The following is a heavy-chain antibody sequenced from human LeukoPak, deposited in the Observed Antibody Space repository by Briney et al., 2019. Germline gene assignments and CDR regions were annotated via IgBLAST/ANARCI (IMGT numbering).Heavy chain of an antibody. CDR2: IIPIFGTA. V-gene: IGHV1-69*13. D-gene: IGHD6-13*01. J-gene: IGHJ3*02. Sequence: SVKVSCKASGGTFSSYAISWVRQAPGQGLEWMGGIIPIFGTANYAQKFQGRVTITADESTSTAYIELSSLRSEDTAVYYCARVGAAAGPDAFDIWGQGTMVTVSS. CDR3: ARVGAAAGPDAFDI. CDR1: GGTFSSYA.